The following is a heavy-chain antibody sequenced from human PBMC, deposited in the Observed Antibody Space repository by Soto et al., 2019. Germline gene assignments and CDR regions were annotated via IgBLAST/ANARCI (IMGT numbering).Heavy chain of an antibody. V-gene: IGHV3-15*01. CDR3: TTAEPDNWNRHSSYYYGMDV. J-gene: IGHJ6*02. Sequence: PGGSLRLSCAASGLKFCNAWMTWVRQAPGKGLEWVGRIKSKTDGGTTDYAAPVKGRFTISRDDSKNTLYLQMNSLKTEDTAVYYCTTAEPDNWNRHSSYYYGMDVWGQGTTVTVSS. CDR1: GLKFCNAW. CDR2: IKSKTDGGTT. D-gene: IGHD1-20*01.